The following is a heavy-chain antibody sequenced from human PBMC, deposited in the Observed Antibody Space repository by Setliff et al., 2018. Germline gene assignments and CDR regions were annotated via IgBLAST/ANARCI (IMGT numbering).Heavy chain of an antibody. J-gene: IGHJ5*01. V-gene: IGHV3-21*04. CDR2: FSSANNYL. CDR1: GFAFASHN. D-gene: IGHD3-10*01. Sequence: GGSLRLSCAASGFAFASHNMLWVRQAPGEGLEWVAAFSSANNYLVYADSVKGRFTISRDKSKNTLYLHLSSLRVEDTATYYCARDRGGTNPWFDFWGQGTRSPSPQ. CDR3: ARDRGGTNPWFDF.